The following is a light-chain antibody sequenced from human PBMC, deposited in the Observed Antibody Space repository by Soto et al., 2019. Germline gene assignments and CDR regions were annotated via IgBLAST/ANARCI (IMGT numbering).Light chain of an antibody. CDR1: QSVSSN. V-gene: IGKV3-15*01. CDR2: GAS. J-gene: IGKJ5*01. Sequence: EIVLTQSPATLSVSPGERATLSCRASQSVSSNLAWYQQKPGQAPRLLIYGASTRATGIPARFSGSGSGTEFTLTISRLEPEDFAVYYCQQRYNWPITFGQGTRLEI. CDR3: QQRYNWPIT.